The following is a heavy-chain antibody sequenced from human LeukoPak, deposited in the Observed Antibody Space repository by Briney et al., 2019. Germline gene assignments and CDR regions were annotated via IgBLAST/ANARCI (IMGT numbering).Heavy chain of an antibody. V-gene: IGHV3-48*03. CDR2: ISDSGRST. D-gene: IGHD3-3*01. CDR3: ASWAGNTQSDSWSGPFDY. Sequence: GGSLRLSCAVSGLTFSNFKMNWVRQAPGKGLEWVSYISDSGRSTFYADSVKGRFTISRDNAKNSLYLQMSSLRVEDTAVYYCASWAGNTQSDSWSGPFDYWGQGALVTVSS. J-gene: IGHJ4*02. CDR1: GLTFSNFK.